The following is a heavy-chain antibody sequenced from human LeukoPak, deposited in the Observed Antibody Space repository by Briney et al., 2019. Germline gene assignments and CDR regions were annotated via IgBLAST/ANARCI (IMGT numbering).Heavy chain of an antibody. CDR2: ISSSGSSI. D-gene: IGHD3-10*01. J-gene: IGHJ5*02. CDR1: GFSFSSYE. CDR3: ARGYYYGSGTLGPFDP. V-gene: IGHV3-48*03. Sequence: GGSLRLSCAASGFSFSSYEMNWVRQAPGKGLEWVSYISSSGSSIYNADSVKGRFTISRDNAKNSLYLQMNSLRAEDTAVYCCARGYYYGSGTLGPFDPWGQGTLVTVSS.